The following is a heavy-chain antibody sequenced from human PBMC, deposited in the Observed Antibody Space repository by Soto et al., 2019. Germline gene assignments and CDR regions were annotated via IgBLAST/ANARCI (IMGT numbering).Heavy chain of an antibody. V-gene: IGHV3-23*01. CDR3: AKDIHELEIDDLRYYCYGSAV. J-gene: IGHJ6*01. CDR2: ISGSGGST. D-gene: IGHD1-1*01. Sequence: SRVLTAKRRWLEWVSAISGSGGSTYYADSVKGRFTISRDNSKNTLYLQMNSLRVEDTAKYYCAKDIHELEIDDLRYYCYGSAVR.